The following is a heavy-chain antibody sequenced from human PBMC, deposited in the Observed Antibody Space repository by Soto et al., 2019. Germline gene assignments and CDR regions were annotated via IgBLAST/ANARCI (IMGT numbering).Heavy chain of an antibody. D-gene: IGHD4-4*01. CDR3: ARHEGRHSNYFDY. CDR2: IYYSGST. J-gene: IGHJ4*02. V-gene: IGHV4-39*01. Sequence: SETLSLTCTVSGGSISSSSYYWGWIRQPPGKGLEWIGSIYYSGSTYYNPSLKSRVTISVDTSKNQLSLKLSSVTAADTAVYYCARHEGRHSNYFDYWGQGTLVTVSS. CDR1: GGSISSSSYY.